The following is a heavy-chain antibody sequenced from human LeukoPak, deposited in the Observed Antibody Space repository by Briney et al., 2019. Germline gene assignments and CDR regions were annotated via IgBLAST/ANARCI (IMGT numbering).Heavy chain of an antibody. CDR1: SGSISSSY. D-gene: IGHD2-2*01. Sequence: PSETLSLTCTVSSGSISSSYWSWIRQPPGKGLEWIANIYHTGSAHHNPSLKSRVTISVDTSKNQFSLKLSSVTAADTAVYYCARYCTSTTCILRGFDYWGQGTLVTVSS. CDR3: ARYCTSTTCILRGFDY. J-gene: IGHJ4*02. CDR2: IYHTGSA. V-gene: IGHV4-59*08.